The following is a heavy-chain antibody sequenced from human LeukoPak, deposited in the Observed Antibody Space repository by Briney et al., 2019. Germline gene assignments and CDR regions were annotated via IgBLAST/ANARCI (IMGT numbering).Heavy chain of an antibody. J-gene: IGHJ5*02. D-gene: IGHD3-22*01. CDR1: GFTFSRYW. CDR2: INPDGSTT. V-gene: IGHV3-74*01. CDR3: ARVLSGSWDWFDP. Sequence: GESLRLSCAASGFTFSRYWIHWVRQAPGKGLEWVSRINPDGSTTTYADSVKGGFTISRDNAKNTVYLQMNSLRAEDTAVYYCARVLSGSWDWFDPWGQGTLVTVSS.